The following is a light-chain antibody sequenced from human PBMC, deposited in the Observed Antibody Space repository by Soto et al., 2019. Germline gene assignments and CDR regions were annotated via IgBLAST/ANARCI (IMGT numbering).Light chain of an antibody. CDR3: QQSSNWRRT. CDR1: QSVSSY. V-gene: IGKV3-11*01. J-gene: IGKJ1*01. Sequence: EIVLTQSPATLSLSPGERATLSCRASQSVSSYLAWYQQKPGQAPRLLIYDASNRATGIPARFSGSGSGTDFTLTISSLEPEDFAVYYGQQSSNWRRTLGQGTEVDIK. CDR2: DAS.